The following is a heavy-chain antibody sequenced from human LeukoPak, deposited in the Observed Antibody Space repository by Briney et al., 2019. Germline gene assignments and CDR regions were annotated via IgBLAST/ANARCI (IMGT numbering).Heavy chain of an antibody. V-gene: IGHV3-9*01. CDR2: ISWNSGNK. J-gene: IGHJ4*02. CDR3: AKEIAAAGTGDY. CDR1: GFTFDDHG. Sequence: GGSLRLSCAASGFTFDDHGMHWVRQGPGKGLEWVASISWNSGNKVYADSVRGRFTISRDNSKNTLYLQMNSLRAEDTAVYYCAKEIAAAGTGDYWGQGTLVTVSS. D-gene: IGHD6-13*01.